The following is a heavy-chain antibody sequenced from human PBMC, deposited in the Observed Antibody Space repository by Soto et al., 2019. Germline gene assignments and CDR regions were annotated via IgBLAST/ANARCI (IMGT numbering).Heavy chain of an antibody. CDR3: VKDESINWYSGHFRH. D-gene: IGHD6-13*01. CDR1: GFTFDDYA. V-gene: IGHV3-9*01. Sequence: EVQRVESGGGLVQPGRSLRLSCAASGFTFDDYAMHWVRQVPGMGLEWVSGINWNSGSIGYGDSLKGRFAISRDNAKNSLHLQMNSLSAEDTAFYYCVKDESINWYSGHFRHWGQGTLVTVSS. CDR2: INWNSGSI. J-gene: IGHJ1*01.